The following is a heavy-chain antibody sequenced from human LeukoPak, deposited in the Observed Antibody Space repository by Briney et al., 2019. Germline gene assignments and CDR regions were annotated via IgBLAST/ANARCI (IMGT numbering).Heavy chain of an antibody. V-gene: IGHV4-59*06. J-gene: IGHJ4*02. Sequence: SETLSLTCAVYGGSFSGYYWSWIRQPPGKGLEWIGYIYYSGSTYYNPSLKSRVTISVDTSKNQFSLKLSSVTAADTAVYYCRGLRTYYFDYWGQGTLVTVSS. D-gene: IGHD4-17*01. CDR3: RGLRTYYFDY. CDR2: IYYSGST. CDR1: GGSFSGYY.